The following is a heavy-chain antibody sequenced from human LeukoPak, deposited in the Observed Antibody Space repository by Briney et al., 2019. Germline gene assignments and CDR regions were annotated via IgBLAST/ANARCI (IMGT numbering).Heavy chain of an antibody. CDR3: ARESDRYCSGTSCPNWYDP. CDR2: IYYSGST. Sequence: SETLSLTCTVSGGSITSSYYYWGWIRQPPGTGLEWIGSIYYSGSTYYNPSLKSRVTISVDTSKNQSSLKLSSVTAADTAVYYCARESDRYCSGTSCPNWYDPWGQGTLVTVSS. V-gene: IGHV4-39*07. CDR1: GGSITSSYYY. J-gene: IGHJ5*02. D-gene: IGHD2-2*01.